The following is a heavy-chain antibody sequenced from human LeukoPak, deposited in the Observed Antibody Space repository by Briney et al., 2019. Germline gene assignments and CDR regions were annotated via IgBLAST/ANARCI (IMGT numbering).Heavy chain of an antibody. Sequence: PSETLSLTCTVSGGSISSGGYYWSWIRQHPGKGLEWIGYIYYRGSTYYNPSLKSRVTISVDTSKNQFSLKLSSVTAADTAVYYCAIKSATVPNWFDPWGQGTLVTVSS. D-gene: IGHD2-15*01. J-gene: IGHJ5*02. CDR1: GGSISSGGYY. CDR2: IYYRGST. V-gene: IGHV4-31*03. CDR3: AIKSATVPNWFDP.